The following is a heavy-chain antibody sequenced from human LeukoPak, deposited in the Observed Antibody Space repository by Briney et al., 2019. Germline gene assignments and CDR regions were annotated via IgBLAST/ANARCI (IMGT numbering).Heavy chain of an antibody. CDR2: ISGSGGST. V-gene: IGHV3-23*01. J-gene: IGHJ5*02. CDR1: GFTFSSYA. D-gene: IGHD6-19*01. Sequence: GGSLRLSCAASGFTFSSYAMSWVRQAPGKGLEWVSAISGSGGSTYYADSVKGRFTISRDNSKNTFFLQMNTLRAADTAVYYCAKGSGSGWYGWFAPWGQGTLVTVSS. CDR3: AKGSGSGWYGWFAP.